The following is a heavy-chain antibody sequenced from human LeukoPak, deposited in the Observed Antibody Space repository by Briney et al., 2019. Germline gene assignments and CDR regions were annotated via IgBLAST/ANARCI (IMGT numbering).Heavy chain of an antibody. CDR2: IYHSGST. CDR3: SSSLPFDY. CDR1: GGSISSGGYY. Sequence: SETLSLTCTVSGGSISSGGYYWSWIRQPPGKGLEWIGYIYHSGSTYYNPSLKSRVTISVDRSKNQFSLKLSSVTAADTAVYYCSSSLPFDYWGQGTLVTVSS. J-gene: IGHJ4*02. D-gene: IGHD6-6*01. V-gene: IGHV4-30-2*01.